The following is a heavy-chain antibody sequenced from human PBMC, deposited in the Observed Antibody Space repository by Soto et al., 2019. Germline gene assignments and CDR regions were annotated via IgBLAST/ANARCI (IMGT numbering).Heavy chain of an antibody. CDR2: IWYDGSNK. J-gene: IGHJ6*03. Sequence: GGSLRLSCAASGFTFSSYGMHWVPQAPGKGLEWVAVIWYDGSNKYYADSVKGRFTISRDNSKNTLYLQMNSLRAEDTAVYYCARDHAQAAYYYYYMDVWGKGTTVTVSS. D-gene: IGHD2-8*01. CDR3: ARDHAQAAYYYYYMDV. CDR1: GFTFSSYG. V-gene: IGHV3-33*01.